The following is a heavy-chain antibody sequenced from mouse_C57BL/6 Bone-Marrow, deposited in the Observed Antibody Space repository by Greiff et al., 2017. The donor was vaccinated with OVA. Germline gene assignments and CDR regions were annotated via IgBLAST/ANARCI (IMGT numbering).Heavy chain of an antibody. Sequence: EVKLVESGGGLVKPGGSLKLSCAASGFTFSSYTMSWVRQTPEKRLEWVATISGGGGNTYYPDSVKGRFTFSRDNAKNTLYLQMSSLRAEDTALYYCARPLWDGYDMDYWGQGTSVTVSS. D-gene: IGHD4-1*01. J-gene: IGHJ4*01. V-gene: IGHV5-9*01. CDR3: ARPLWDGYDMDY. CDR2: ISGGGGNT. CDR1: GFTFSSYT.